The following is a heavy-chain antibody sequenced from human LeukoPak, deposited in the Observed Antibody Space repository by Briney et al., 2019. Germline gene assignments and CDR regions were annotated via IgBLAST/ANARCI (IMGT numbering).Heavy chain of an antibody. CDR1: GFIFSGRW. Sequence: GGSLRLSCAASGFIFSGRWMSWVRLAPGKGLEWVANIKEDGTETYYVDSVKGRFTISRDNAKNSLYLQMNSLRVEDTAVYYCAKEGRSLQTYWGQGTLVTVSS. V-gene: IGHV3-7*03. J-gene: IGHJ4*02. CDR2: IKEDGTET. CDR3: AKEGRSLQTY. D-gene: IGHD5-24*01.